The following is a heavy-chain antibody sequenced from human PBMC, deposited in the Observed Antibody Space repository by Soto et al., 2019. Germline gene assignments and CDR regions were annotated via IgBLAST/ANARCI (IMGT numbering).Heavy chain of an antibody. V-gene: IGHV4-34*01. J-gene: IGHJ6*02. CDR1: GGSFSGYY. Sequence: SETLSLTCAVYGGSFSGYYWSWIRQPPWKGLEWIGEINHSGSTNYNPSLKSRVTISVDTSKNQFSLKLSSVTAADTAVYYCARTRVVVTVYYYYGMDVWGQGTTVTVSS. CDR3: ARTRVVVTVYYYYGMDV. D-gene: IGHD3-22*01. CDR2: INHSGST.